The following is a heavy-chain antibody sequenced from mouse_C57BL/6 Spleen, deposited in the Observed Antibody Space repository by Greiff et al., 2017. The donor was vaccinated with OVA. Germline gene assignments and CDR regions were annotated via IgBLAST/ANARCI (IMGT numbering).Heavy chain of an antibody. CDR2: ISNGGGST. J-gene: IGHJ2*01. V-gene: IGHV5-12*01. Sequence: DVKLVESGGGLVQPGGSLKLSCAASGFTFSDYYMYWVRQTPEKRLEWVAYISNGGGSTYYPDTVKGRFTISRDNAKNTLYLQMSRLKSEDTAMYYCARRHDYDGGFDYWGQGTTLTVSS. CDR3: ARRHDYDGGFDY. D-gene: IGHD2-4*01. CDR1: GFTFSDYY.